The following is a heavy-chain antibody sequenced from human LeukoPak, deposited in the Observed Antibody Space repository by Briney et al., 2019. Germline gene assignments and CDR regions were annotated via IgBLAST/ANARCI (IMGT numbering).Heavy chain of an antibody. D-gene: IGHD3-3*01. Sequence: PSETLSLTCTVSGGSISSYYWSWIRQPPGKGLEWIGYIYYSGSTNYNPSLKSRVTISVDTSKNQFSLKLSSVTAADTAVYYCARSEIFGVVLDAFDIWGQGTVVTVSS. CDR3: ARSEIFGVVLDAFDI. CDR2: IYYSGST. J-gene: IGHJ3*02. V-gene: IGHV4-59*01. CDR1: GGSISSYY.